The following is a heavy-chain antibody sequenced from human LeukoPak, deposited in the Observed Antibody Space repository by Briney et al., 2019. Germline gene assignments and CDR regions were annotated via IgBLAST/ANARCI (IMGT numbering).Heavy chain of an antibody. D-gene: IGHD3-10*01. J-gene: IGHJ4*02. Sequence: GGSLRLSCAASGFTFDGYAVHWVRQAPGKGLEWVSGISWNGGTIGYAGSVKGRFTISRDNAKNSLYLQMDSLRAEDTALYYCAKDWSNYGSGSNYYFDYWGQGTLVTVSS. V-gene: IGHV3-9*01. CDR2: ISWNGGTI. CDR1: GFTFDGYA. CDR3: AKDWSNYGSGSNYYFDY.